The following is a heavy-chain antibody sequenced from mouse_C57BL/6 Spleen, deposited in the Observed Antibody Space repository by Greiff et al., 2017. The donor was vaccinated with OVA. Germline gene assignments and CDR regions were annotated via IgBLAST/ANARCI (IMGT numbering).Heavy chain of an antibody. Sequence: QVQLQQPGAELARPGSSVKLSCKASGYTFTSYWMDWVKQRPGQGLEWIGNIYPSDSETHYNQKFKDKATLTVDKSSSTAYMQLSSLTSEDAAVYYCAREDYYGSNSRDYWGQGTTLTVSS. V-gene: IGHV1-61*01. CDR3: AREDYYGSNSRDY. J-gene: IGHJ2*01. D-gene: IGHD1-1*01. CDR2: IYPSDSET. CDR1: GYTFTSYW.